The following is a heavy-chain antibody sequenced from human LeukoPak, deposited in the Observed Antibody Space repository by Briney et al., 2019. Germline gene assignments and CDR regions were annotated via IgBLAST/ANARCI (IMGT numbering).Heavy chain of an antibody. D-gene: IGHD3-10*01. CDR1: GFTFSSYW. CDR2: INSDGSST. Sequence: PGGSLRLSCAASGFTFSSYWMHWVRQAPGMGLVWVSRINSDGSSTSYADSVKGRFTISRDNAKNTLYLQMNSLRAEDTAVYYCARVTMVRGVLDWFDPWGQGTLVTVPS. V-gene: IGHV3-74*01. J-gene: IGHJ5*02. CDR3: ARVTMVRGVLDWFDP.